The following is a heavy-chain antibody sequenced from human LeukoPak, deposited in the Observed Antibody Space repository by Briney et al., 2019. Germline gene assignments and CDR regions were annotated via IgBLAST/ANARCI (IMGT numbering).Heavy chain of an antibody. Sequence: GASVKVSCKASGYTFTNYYMHWVRQAPGQGLEWMGWINPNSGGTNYAQKFQGRVTMTRDTSISTAYMELSRLRPDDTAVYYCARGPAVAGIFDYWGQGTLVTVSS. CDR3: ARGPAVAGIFDY. J-gene: IGHJ4*02. D-gene: IGHD6-19*01. CDR1: GYTFTNYY. V-gene: IGHV1-2*02. CDR2: INPNSGGT.